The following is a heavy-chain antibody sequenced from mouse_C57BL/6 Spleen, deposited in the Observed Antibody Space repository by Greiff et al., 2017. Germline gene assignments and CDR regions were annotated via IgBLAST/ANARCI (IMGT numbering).Heavy chain of an antibody. V-gene: IGHV1-69*01. CDR2: IDPSDSYT. J-gene: IGHJ3*01. CDR1: FYTFPSSC. CDR3: ARFYDSAWFAY. Sequence: QVQLQQPGAELVMPGASVKLSCKASFYTFPSSCMHWVKPRPGQGLEWIGEIDPSDSYTNYNQKFMGKSTLTVDKSSRTAYMQLSSLTSEDSAVYYCARFYDSAWFAYWGQGTLVTVSA. D-gene: IGHD2-3*01.